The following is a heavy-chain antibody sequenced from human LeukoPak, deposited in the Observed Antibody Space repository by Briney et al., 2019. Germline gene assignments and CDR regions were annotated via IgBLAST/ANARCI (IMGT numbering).Heavy chain of an antibody. J-gene: IGHJ4*02. CDR1: GFTFSNAW. CDR3: TSPGTIAALVGDY. CDR2: IKSRTAGGTT. Sequence: GGSLRLSCAASGFTFSNAWMNWVRQAPGQGLEWVGRIKSRTAGGTTEYAAPVKGRFTISRDDSENTLYLQRNSVKTEDTGVYYCTSPGTIAALVGDYWGQGTLVSVSS. V-gene: IGHV3-15*07. D-gene: IGHD6-13*01.